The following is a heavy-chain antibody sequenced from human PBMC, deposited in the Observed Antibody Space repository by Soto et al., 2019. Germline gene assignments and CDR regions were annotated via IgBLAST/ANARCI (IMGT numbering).Heavy chain of an antibody. V-gene: IGHV3-23*01. Sequence: GGSLRLSCAASGFTFSSYAMSWVRQAPGKGLEWGSAISGSGGSTYYADAVKGRFTISRDNYKNTLYLQMNRLRAEDTAVYYCAKDQPVIYDSSAHDSWVQGTLVTVSS. CDR1: GFTFSSYA. CDR2: ISGSGGST. J-gene: IGHJ4*02. CDR3: AKDQPVIYDSSAHDS. D-gene: IGHD3-22*01.